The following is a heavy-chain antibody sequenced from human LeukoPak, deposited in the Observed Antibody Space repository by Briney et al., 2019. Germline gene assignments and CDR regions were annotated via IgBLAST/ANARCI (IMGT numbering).Heavy chain of an antibody. J-gene: IGHJ5*02. CDR2: IYHSGST. CDR1: GYSISSGYY. CDR3: ARGGNWNYVSGWFYL. V-gene: IGHV4-38-2*02. Sequence: SETLSLTCTVSGYSISSGYYWGWIRQPPGNGLEWIGSIYHSGSTYYNPSLKSRVTISVDTSKNQFSLKLSSVAAADTAVYYCARGGNWNYVSGWFYLWGQGTLVTVSS. D-gene: IGHD1-7*01.